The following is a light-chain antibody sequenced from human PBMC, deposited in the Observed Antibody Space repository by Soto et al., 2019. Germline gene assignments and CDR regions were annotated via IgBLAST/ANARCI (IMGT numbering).Light chain of an antibody. CDR3: LQHDSYPRT. CDR2: GAS. Sequence: DIQMTQSPSSLFASVGDRVTITCRASQGIRNNLGWYQQRPGEAPKSLIYGASSLQRGVPSRFSGSGSRTEFTLTISSLRPEDSATYYCLQHDSYPRTFGQGTQLEIK. J-gene: IGKJ1*01. V-gene: IGKV1-17*01. CDR1: QGIRNN.